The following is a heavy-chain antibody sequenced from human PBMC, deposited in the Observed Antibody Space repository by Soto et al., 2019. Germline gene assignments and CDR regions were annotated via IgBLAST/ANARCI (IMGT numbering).Heavy chain of an antibody. J-gene: IGHJ4*02. V-gene: IGHV3-9*01. CDR3: AKGESQWLGAFDY. CDR2: ISWNSDSI. D-gene: IGHD6-19*01. CDR1: GFTFDDFA. Sequence: EVQLVESGGGLVQPGRSLRLSCAASGFTFDDFAMHWVRQAPGKGLEWVSGISWNSDSIDYADSVKGPFTISRDNAKNSLYLQMNSLSPGDTAVYYCAKGESQWLGAFDYWGQGTLVTVSS.